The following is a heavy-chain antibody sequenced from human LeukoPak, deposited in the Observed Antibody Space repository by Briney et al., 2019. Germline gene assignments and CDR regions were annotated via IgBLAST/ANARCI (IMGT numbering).Heavy chain of an antibody. CDR1: GFTFSSYS. D-gene: IGHD2-21*02. V-gene: IGHV3-21*01. Sequence: GGSLRLSCAASGFTFSSYSMNWVRQAPGKGLEWVSSISSSSSYIYYADSVKGRFTISRDNAKNSLYLQMNSLRAEDTAVYYCARDILAYCGGDCYSGAFDIWGQGTMVTVSS. CDR3: ARDILAYCGGDCYSGAFDI. J-gene: IGHJ3*02. CDR2: ISSSSSYI.